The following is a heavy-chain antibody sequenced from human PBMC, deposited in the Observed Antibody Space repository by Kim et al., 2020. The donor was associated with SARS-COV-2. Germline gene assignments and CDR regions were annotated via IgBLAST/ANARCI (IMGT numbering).Heavy chain of an antibody. CDR3: ATLWSEAGDF. D-gene: IGHD6-13*01. CDR1: GFTFSNSA. J-gene: IGHJ4*02. V-gene: IGHV3-23*01. Sequence: GGSLRLSCAASGFTFSNSAMSWVRQAPGKGLEWVSTIGTTGVSTVYADSVKGRFIISRDTSKNTLYLQMNSLRAEDTAIYYCATLWSEAGDFWGQGTLVTVSS. CDR2: IGTTGVST.